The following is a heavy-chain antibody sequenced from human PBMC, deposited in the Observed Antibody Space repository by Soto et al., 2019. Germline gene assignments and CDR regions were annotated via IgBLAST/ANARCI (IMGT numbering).Heavy chain of an antibody. CDR2: IYHTGTT. J-gene: IGHJ3*02. D-gene: IGHD3-9*01. Sequence: PSETPYLTCTVSGGSINSGGYSWTWIRQPPGKGLEWIGCIYHTGTTYYNPSLKSRVTISVDRSKNQFSLKLNSVTAADTAVYYCAKDLDFQTVPDAFDIWGQGTMVTVSS. CDR3: AKDLDFQTVPDAFDI. V-gene: IGHV4-30-2*01. CDR1: GGSINSGGYS.